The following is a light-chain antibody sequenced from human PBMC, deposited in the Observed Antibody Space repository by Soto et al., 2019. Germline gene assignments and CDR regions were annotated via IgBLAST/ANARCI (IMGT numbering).Light chain of an antibody. V-gene: IGLV3-21*02. Sequence: SYELTQPPSMSVAPGQPATVTCGGNNVGSKSVHWYQQKPGQAPVLVVYDDSDRPSGIPERFSGSNSGNTATLTISRVEAGDEADYYCQVWDATSAQGVFRTATQVTL. CDR1: NVGSKS. J-gene: IGLJ1*01. CDR2: DDS. CDR3: QVWDATSAQGV.